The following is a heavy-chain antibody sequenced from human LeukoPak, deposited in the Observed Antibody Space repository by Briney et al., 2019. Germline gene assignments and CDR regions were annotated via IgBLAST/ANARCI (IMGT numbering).Heavy chain of an antibody. D-gene: IGHD3-16*02. CDR2: IYYSGST. V-gene: IGHV4-39*01. J-gene: IGHJ4*02. CDR1: GGSISSSSYY. CDR3: ARHIYVWGSYPDY. Sequence: SETLSLTCTVSGGSISSSSYYWGWLRQPPGKGLEWIGSIYYSGSTYYNPSLKSRVTISVDTSKNQFSLKLSSVTAADTAVYYCARHIYVWGSYPDYWGQGTLVTVSS.